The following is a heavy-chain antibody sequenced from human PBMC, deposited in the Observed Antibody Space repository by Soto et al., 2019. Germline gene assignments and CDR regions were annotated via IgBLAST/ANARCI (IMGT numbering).Heavy chain of an antibody. CDR2: ISGSGGST. D-gene: IGHD6-13*01. Sequence: EVQLLESGGGLVQPGGSLRLSCAASGFTFSNYAVTWVRQAPGKGLEWVSTISGSGGSTYYADSVKGRFTISRDNSKNTLYLQMNSLRADDTAVYYFAKDQGRSWYEIDSWGQGTLVTVSS. CDR1: GFTFSNYA. J-gene: IGHJ4*02. V-gene: IGHV3-23*01. CDR3: AKDQGRSWYEIDS.